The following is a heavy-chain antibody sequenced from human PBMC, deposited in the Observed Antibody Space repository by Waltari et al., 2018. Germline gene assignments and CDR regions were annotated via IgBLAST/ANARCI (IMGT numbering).Heavy chain of an antibody. D-gene: IGHD1-1*01. CDR3: ATHDPLDH. J-gene: IGHJ5*02. CDR1: GFTFSNFG. Sequence: QVQLVESGGGVVQPGGSLRLSCAASGFTFSNFGMHWVRQAPGKGLELVSLIWFDGGDKFYADSVKGRFTSSRDDSRNTAYLLMSGLKTEDTAVYYCATHDPLDHWGQGTLVTVSS. V-gene: IGHV3-33*08. CDR2: IWFDGGDK.